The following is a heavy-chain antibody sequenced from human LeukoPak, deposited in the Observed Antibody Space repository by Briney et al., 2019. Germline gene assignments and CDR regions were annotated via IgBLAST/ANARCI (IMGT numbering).Heavy chain of an antibody. CDR3: VRGPGIAAAIGAFDI. Sequence: SETLSLTCTVSGGSIGSDFWNWIRQPPGKGLEWIGYLYYSGSNKYNPSLRSRAAISLDTSKNQFSLKLSSVTAADTAVYYCVRGPGIAAAIGAFDIWGQGTMVTVSS. CDR1: GGSIGSDF. D-gene: IGHD6-13*01. J-gene: IGHJ3*02. V-gene: IGHV4-59*01. CDR2: LYYSGSN.